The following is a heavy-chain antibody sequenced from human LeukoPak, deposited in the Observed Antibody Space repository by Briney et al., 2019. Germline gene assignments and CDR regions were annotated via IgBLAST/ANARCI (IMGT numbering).Heavy chain of an antibody. Sequence: ASVKVSCKASGGTFSSYAISWVRQAPGQGLEWMGGIIPIFGTANYAQKFQGRVTITADESTSTAYMELSSLRSEDTAVYYCAAASGGGLDAFDIWGQGTMVTVSS. CDR2: IIPIFGTA. J-gene: IGHJ3*02. CDR1: GGTFSSYA. D-gene: IGHD3-16*01. CDR3: AAASGGGLDAFDI. V-gene: IGHV1-69*13.